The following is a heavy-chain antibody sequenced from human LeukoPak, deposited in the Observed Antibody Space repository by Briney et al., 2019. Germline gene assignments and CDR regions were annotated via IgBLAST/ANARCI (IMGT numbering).Heavy chain of an antibody. CDR3: ARESGRQWLVKGGYYFDY. J-gene: IGHJ4*02. CDR2: INAVNGNT. D-gene: IGHD6-19*01. CDR1: GYTFTSYA. Sequence: ASVKVSCKASGYTFTSYALHWVRQAPGQRLEGMGWINAVNGNTKYSQKLQGRVTMTTDTSSSTAYMELRSLRSDETAVYYCARESGRQWLVKGGYYFDYWGQGTLVTVSS. V-gene: IGHV1-3*01.